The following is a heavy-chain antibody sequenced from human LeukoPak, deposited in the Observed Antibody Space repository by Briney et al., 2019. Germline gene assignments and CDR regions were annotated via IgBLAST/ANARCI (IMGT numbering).Heavy chain of an antibody. D-gene: IGHD4-17*01. J-gene: IGHJ4*02. CDR3: ARGDYGDYGGFDY. CDR1: GGSISSYY. V-gene: IGHV4-59*08. CDR2: IYYSGST. Sequence: SETLSLTCIVSGGSISSYYWSWIRQPPGKGLEWIGYIYYSGSTNYNPSLKSRVTISVDTSKNQFSLKLSSVTAADTAVYYCARGDYGDYGGFDYWGQGTLVTVSS.